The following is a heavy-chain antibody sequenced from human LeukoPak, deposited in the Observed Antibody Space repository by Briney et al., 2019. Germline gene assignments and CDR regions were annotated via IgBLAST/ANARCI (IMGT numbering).Heavy chain of an antibody. CDR3: AKGVHGSRSTSFADF. D-gene: IGHD3-10*01. Sequence: GGSLRLSCAASGFTFSSYAMHWVRQAPGKGLEWVAVISYDGSNKYYADSVKGRFTISRDNSKNTLYFQMNTVRTEDTAMYYCAKGVHGSRSTSFADFWGQGTLVTVSS. CDR1: GFTFSSYA. J-gene: IGHJ4*02. CDR2: ISYDGSNK. V-gene: IGHV3-30-3*01.